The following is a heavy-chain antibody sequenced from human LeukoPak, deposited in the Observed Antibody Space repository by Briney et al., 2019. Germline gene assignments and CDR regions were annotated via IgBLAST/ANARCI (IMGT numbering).Heavy chain of an antibody. CDR3: AADFDY. Sequence: GGSLRLSCAGSGFTFSNYNMNWVRQTPGKGLEWVSSISSGSSSIYYADSVKGRFTISRDNAKNSLYLQMNSLRDEDTAVYYCAADFDYWGQGTLVTVSS. CDR2: ISSGSSSI. J-gene: IGHJ4*02. CDR1: GFTFSNYN. V-gene: IGHV3-21*01.